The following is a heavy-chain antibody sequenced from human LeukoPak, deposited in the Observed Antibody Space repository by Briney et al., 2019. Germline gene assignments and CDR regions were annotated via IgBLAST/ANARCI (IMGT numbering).Heavy chain of an antibody. CDR3: AKDLYYYDSSGYDY. Sequence: PGGSLRLSCAASGFTFRSYGLSWVRQAPGKGLEWVSAISGSGGSTYYADSVKGRFTISRDNSKNTLYLQMNSLRAEDTAVYYCAKDLYYYDSSGYDYWGQGTLVTVSS. CDR1: GFTFRSYG. CDR2: ISGSGGST. V-gene: IGHV3-23*01. J-gene: IGHJ4*02. D-gene: IGHD3-22*01.